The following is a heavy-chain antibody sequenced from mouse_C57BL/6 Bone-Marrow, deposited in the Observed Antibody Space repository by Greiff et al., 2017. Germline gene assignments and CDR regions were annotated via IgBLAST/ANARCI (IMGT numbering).Heavy chain of an antibody. CDR3: ARLELPGYFDV. CDR1: GYTFTSYW. D-gene: IGHD1-1*01. CDR2: INPSSGYT. V-gene: IGHV1-7*01. J-gene: IGHJ1*03. Sequence: QVHVKQSGAELAKPGASVKLSCKASGYTFTSYWMHWVKQRPGQGLEWIGYINPSSGYTKYNQKFKDKATLTADKSSSTAYMQLSSLKYEDSAVYYCARLELPGYFDVWGTGTTVTVSS.